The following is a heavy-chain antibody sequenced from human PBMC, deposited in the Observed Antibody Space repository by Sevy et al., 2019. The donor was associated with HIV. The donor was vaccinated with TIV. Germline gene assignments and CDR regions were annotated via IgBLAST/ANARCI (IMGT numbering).Heavy chain of an antibody. J-gene: IGHJ4*01. Sequence: GGSLRLSCAASGFTFSSYAMSWVRQAPGKGLEWVSAISGSGGSTYYADSVKGRFTISRDNSKNTLYLQMNSLRAEDTAIYYCAKDGLLRGVIIPFDYWGHGTLVTVSS. D-gene: IGHD3-10*01. CDR3: AKDGLLRGVIIPFDY. CDR2: ISGSGGST. CDR1: GFTFSSYA. V-gene: IGHV3-23*01.